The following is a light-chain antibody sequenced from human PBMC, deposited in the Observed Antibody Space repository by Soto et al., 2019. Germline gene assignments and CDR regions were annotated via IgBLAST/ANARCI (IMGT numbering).Light chain of an antibody. J-gene: IGKJ1*01. V-gene: IGKV1-9*01. CDR2: EES. Sequence: DIHLTQSPSFLSASVGDRVTITCRPSQAVPNNMAWYQQKPGKPPKLLIYEESTLHSGVPSRFSGSGSGTDFTLKISRVEAEDVGVYYCMQGTHWPPTFGQGTKVDIK. CDR3: MQGTHWPPT. CDR1: QAVPNN.